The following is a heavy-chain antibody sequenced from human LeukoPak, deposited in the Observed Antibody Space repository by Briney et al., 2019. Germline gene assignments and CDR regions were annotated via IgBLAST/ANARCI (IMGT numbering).Heavy chain of an antibody. Sequence: PSETLSLTCGVTGESFSGYFWSWIRQPPGKGLEWIAEINHRGSTSYNPALRNRVSMSVDTSNSQFSLNLSSVTAADTALYYCARGKGRFFYNWFDFWGQGALVTVSS. CDR3: ARGKGRFFYNWFDF. CDR1: GESFSGYF. V-gene: IGHV4-34*01. CDR2: INHRGST. J-gene: IGHJ5*01. D-gene: IGHD3-3*01.